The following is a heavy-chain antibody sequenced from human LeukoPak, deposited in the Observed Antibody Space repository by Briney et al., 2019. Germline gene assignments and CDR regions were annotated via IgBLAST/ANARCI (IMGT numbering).Heavy chain of an antibody. J-gene: IGHJ4*02. D-gene: IGHD1-26*01. CDR1: GGSISSHY. CDR3: ARGSGRYPYHFDY. Sequence: KPSETLSLTCTVSGGSISSHYWSWIRQPPGRGLEWIGYIFYSGATEYNPSLKSRVTISVDTSKNQFSLKLNSMTAADTAVYYCARGSGRYPYHFDYWGQGTLVTVSS. V-gene: IGHV4-59*11. CDR2: IFYSGAT.